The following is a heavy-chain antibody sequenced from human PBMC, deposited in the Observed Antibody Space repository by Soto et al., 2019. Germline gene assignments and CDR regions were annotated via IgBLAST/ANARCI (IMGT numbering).Heavy chain of an antibody. V-gene: IGHV1-69*12. D-gene: IGHD1-1*01. Sequence: QVQLVQSGAEVKKPGSSVKVSCKASGGTFSRYGISWVRQAPGQGLEWMGGISPIFGTANYAQKFQGRVTTTADESTSTAYMELSSRRSEDTAVYHGASQTGTTGNYYYGMDVWGQGTTVTVSS. CDR3: ASQTGTTGNYYYGMDV. CDR1: GGTFSRYG. J-gene: IGHJ6*02. CDR2: ISPIFGTA.